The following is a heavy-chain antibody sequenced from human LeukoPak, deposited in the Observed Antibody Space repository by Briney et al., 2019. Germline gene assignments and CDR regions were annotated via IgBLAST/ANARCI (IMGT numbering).Heavy chain of an antibody. V-gene: IGHV3-23*01. D-gene: IGHD3-10*01. Sequence: GGSLRLSCAASGFTFSSYGMSWVRQAPGKGLEWVSAISGSGGSTYYADSVKGRFTISRDNAKNTLHLQMNSLRAEDTAVYYCARGARGSGTASDYWGQGTLLTVSS. CDR3: ARGARGSGTASDY. CDR1: GFTFSSYG. CDR2: ISGSGGST. J-gene: IGHJ4*02.